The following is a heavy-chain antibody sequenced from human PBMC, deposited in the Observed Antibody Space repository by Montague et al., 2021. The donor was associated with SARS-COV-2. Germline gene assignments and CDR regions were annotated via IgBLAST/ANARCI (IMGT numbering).Heavy chain of an antibody. CDR3: ARGGGYCSGGSCYYWFDP. V-gene: IGHV4-59*01. CDR2: VHYTGST. Sequence: SETLSLTCEVSGDAISSYYWSWIRQSPGKGLEWIGYVHYTGSTKYNPSLKTRVTLSLGTPKNHFSLKLRSVTAADTAVYYCARGGGYCSGGSCYYWFDPWGQGTLVTVSS. J-gene: IGHJ5*02. D-gene: IGHD2-15*01. CDR1: GDAISSYY.